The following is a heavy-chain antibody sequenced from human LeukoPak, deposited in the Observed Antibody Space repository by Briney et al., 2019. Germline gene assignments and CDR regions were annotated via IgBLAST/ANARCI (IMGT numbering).Heavy chain of an antibody. CDR2: ISAYNGNT. CDR3: ARDLTIAAAGTGAFDI. J-gene: IGHJ3*02. Sequence: ASVKVSCKASGYTFTSYGISWVRQAPGQGLEWMGWISAYNGNTDYAQKLQGRVTMTTDTSTSTAYMELRSLRFDDTAVYYCARDLTIAAAGTGAFDIWGQGTMVTVSS. D-gene: IGHD6-13*01. CDR1: GYTFTSYG. V-gene: IGHV1-18*01.